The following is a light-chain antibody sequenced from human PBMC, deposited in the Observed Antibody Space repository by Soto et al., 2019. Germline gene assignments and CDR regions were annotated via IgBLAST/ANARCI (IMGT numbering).Light chain of an antibody. V-gene: IGKV3-20*01. J-gene: IGKJ1*01. CDR1: QSVSSSY. CDR2: GAS. Sequence: EILLTQSPCTLSLSPGERATLSCRASQSVSSSYLAWYQQKPGQAPRLLIYGASSRATGIPERFSGSGSGTDFTLTISRLEPEDFATYYCQQYNSYSWTFGQGTKVDIK. CDR3: QQYNSYSWT.